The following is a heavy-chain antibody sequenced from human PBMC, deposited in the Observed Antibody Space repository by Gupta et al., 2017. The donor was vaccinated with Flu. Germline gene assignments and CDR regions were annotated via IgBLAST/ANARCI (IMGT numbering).Heavy chain of an antibody. J-gene: IGHJ4*02. V-gene: IGHV3-9*01. CDR1: GFKFDDYA. D-gene: IGHD3-10*01. CDR2: ITWNSAVI. CDR3: ASQGTGDY. Sequence: ACGFKFDDYAMHGGRQAPGKGLEWVAGITWNSAVITYADSVKGRFTISRDNAKSALYLEMNSLKEADTALYYCASQGTGDYWGLGTQVTVSS.